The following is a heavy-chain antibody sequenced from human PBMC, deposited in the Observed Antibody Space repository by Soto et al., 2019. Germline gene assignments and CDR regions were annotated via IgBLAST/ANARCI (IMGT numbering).Heavy chain of an antibody. CDR1: VWTFSSYA. V-gene: IGHV1-69*13. CDR3: ARGRVEVVGPRDYYYYGMDV. CDR2: IIPIFGTA. J-gene: IGHJ6*02. Sequence: GASVKVSGKGCVWTFSSYAISWVGQAPGQGLEWMGGIIPIFGTANYAQKLQGRVTITADETTRTANMELSSMRSEDTAVYCCARGRVEVVGPRDYYYYGMDVWGQGTTVTVSS.